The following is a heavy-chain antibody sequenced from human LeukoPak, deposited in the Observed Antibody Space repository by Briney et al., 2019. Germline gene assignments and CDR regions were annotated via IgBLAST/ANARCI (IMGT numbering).Heavy chain of an antibody. Sequence: ASVKVSCKASGYTFTSYYMHWVRQAPGQGLEWMGIINPSGGSTSYAQKFQGRVTMTRDTSTSTVYMELSSLRSEDTAVYYCARDLHAEVYDSSGYYYYWGQGTLVTVSS. CDR1: GYTFTSYY. J-gene: IGHJ4*02. CDR3: ARDLHAEVYDSSGYYYY. CDR2: INPSGGST. D-gene: IGHD3-22*01. V-gene: IGHV1-46*01.